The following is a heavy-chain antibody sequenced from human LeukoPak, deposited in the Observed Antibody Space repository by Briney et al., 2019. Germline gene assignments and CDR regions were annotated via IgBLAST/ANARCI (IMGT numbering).Heavy chain of an antibody. CDR2: IYYSGST. CDR1: GGSVSSGSYY. D-gene: IGHD5-18*01. V-gene: IGHV4-61*01. CDR3: ARKYSYGPNDAFDI. J-gene: IGHJ3*02. Sequence: SETLSLTCTVSGGSVSSGSYYWSWIRQPPGKGLEWIGYIYYSGSTNYNPSLKSRVTISVDTSKSQFSLKLSSVTAADTAVYYCARKYSYGPNDAFDIWGQGTMVSVSS.